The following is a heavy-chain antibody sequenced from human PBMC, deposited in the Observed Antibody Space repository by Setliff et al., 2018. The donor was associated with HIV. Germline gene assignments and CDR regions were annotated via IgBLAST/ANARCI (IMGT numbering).Heavy chain of an antibody. J-gene: IGHJ4*02. V-gene: IGHV3-9*03. CDR1: GFTFDDYA. D-gene: IGHD3-10*01. Sequence: PGGSLRLSCAASGFTFDDYAMHWVRQTPGKDLEWVSGISWNSDNIDYADSVKGRFTISRDNAKNSLYLQMNSLRAEDMALYYCARDWDAMVRGVLDYWGRGTLVTVSS. CDR2: ISWNSDNI. CDR3: ARDWDAMVRGVLDY.